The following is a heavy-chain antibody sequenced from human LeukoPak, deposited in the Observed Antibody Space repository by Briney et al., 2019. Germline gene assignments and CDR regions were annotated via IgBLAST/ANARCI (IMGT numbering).Heavy chain of an antibody. CDR3: AKHDYGDYGYYFDY. J-gene: IGHJ4*02. CDR2: ISEDGGST. V-gene: IGHV3-43*02. Sequence: GGSLRLSCAASGFTFDDYAMHWVRQAPGKCLEWVSLISEDGGSTYYADSVKGRFTISRDNSKNSLYLQMNSLRTEDTALYYCAKHDYGDYGYYFDYWGQGTLVTVSS. CDR1: GFTFDDYA. D-gene: IGHD4-17*01.